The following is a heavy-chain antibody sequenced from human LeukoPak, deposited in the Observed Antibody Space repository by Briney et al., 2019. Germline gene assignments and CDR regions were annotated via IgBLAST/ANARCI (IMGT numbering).Heavy chain of an antibody. CDR1: GFTVSSNY. CDR2: IYSGGST. D-gene: IGHD3-10*01. Sequence: AGGSLRLSCAASGFTVSSNYMSWVRQAPGKGLEWVSVIYSGGSTYYADSVKGRFTISRDNSKNSLYLQMNSLRAEDTAVYYCARDSPYGSGTYLADWGQGTLVTVSP. J-gene: IGHJ4*02. V-gene: IGHV3-53*01. CDR3: ARDSPYGSGTYLAD.